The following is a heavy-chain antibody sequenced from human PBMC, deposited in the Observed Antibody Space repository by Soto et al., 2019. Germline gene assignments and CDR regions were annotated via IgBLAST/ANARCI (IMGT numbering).Heavy chain of an antibody. CDR1: GFTFDDNA. CDR3: ASWGHIVPVSPTDFDH. Sequence: GGSLRLSCAVSGFTFDDNAMHWVRQAPEKGLEWVSGINWKSDIGYADSVKGRFTISRDNAENSLYLQMHSLRAEDTAMYYCASWGHIVPVSPTDFDHWGEGTLVTVSS. CDR2: INWKSDI. J-gene: IGHJ4*02. V-gene: IGHV3-9*01. D-gene: IGHD2-21*01.